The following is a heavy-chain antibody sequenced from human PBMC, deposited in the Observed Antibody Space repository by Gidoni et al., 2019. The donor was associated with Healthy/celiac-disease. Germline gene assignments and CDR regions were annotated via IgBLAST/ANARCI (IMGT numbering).Heavy chain of an antibody. V-gene: IGHV1-46*01. CDR3: ARGYSSSSKSVWFYFYMDV. CDR1: GYTFTSYY. Sequence: QVQLVQSGAEVKKPGTSVKISCQASGYTFTSYYLHWVRQAPGQGLEWMGIINPSGGSTSYAQKFQGRVTMTRDTSTSTVYMELSSLRSEDTAVYYCARGYSSSSKSVWFYFYMDVWGKGTTVTVSS. CDR2: INPSGGST. J-gene: IGHJ6*03. D-gene: IGHD6-6*01.